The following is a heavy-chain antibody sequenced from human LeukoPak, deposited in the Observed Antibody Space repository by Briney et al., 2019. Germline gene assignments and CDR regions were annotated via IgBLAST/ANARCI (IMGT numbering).Heavy chain of an antibody. Sequence: PGGSLRLSCAASGFTFSSYGMHWVRQAPGKGLEWVAFIRYDGSNKYYADSVKGRFTISRDNSKNTLYLQMNSLRAEDTALYYCARQRGGSYYHFDYWGQGTLVTVSS. J-gene: IGHJ4*02. V-gene: IGHV3-30*02. D-gene: IGHD1-26*01. CDR2: IRYDGSNK. CDR3: ARQRGGSYYHFDY. CDR1: GFTFSSYG.